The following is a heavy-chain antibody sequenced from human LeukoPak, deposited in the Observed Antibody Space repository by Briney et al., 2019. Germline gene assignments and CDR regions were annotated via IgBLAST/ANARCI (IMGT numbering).Heavy chain of an antibody. J-gene: IGHJ3*02. CDR3: AHIILYGDYVVRTFDI. V-gene: IGHV2-5*01. CDR1: GFSLSTSGVG. CDR2: IYWNDDK. Sequence: KGSGPTLVNPTQTLTLTCTFSGFSLSTSGVGVGWIRQPPGKALEWLALIYWNDDKRYSPSLKSRLTITKDTSKNQVVLTMTNMDPVDTATYYCAHIILYGDYVVRTFDIWGQGTIVTVSS. D-gene: IGHD4-17*01.